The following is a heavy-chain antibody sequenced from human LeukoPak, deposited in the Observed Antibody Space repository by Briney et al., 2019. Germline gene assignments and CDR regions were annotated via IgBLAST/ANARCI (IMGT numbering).Heavy chain of an antibody. J-gene: IGHJ4*02. CDR3: AKDLVRCSGGSCYWGPFDY. CDR1: GLTFSSYA. Sequence: GGSLRLSCAASGLTFSSYAMSWVRQAPGKGLEWVSAISGSGGSTYYADSVKGRFTISRDNSKNTLYLQMNSLRAEDTAVYYCAKDLVRCSGGSCYWGPFDYWGQGTLVTVSS. V-gene: IGHV3-23*01. D-gene: IGHD2-15*01. CDR2: ISGSGGST.